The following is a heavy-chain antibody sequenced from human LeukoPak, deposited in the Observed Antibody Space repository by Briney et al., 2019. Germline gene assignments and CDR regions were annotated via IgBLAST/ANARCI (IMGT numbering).Heavy chain of an antibody. CDR2: ISRSGSTR. J-gene: IGHJ4*02. Sequence: KAGGSLRLSCAASGFTFSDYYMSWIRQAPGKGLEWVSHISRSGSTRYYADSVKGRFTISRDNAKNSLFLQMNSLRAEDTAVYYCARERYGNYNWGQGTLVTVSS. CDR3: ARERYGNYN. CDR1: GFTFSDYY. V-gene: IGHV3-11*01. D-gene: IGHD4-11*01.